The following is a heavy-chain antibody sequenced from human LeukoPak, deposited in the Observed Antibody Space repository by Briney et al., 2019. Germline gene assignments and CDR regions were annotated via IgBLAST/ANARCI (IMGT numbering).Heavy chain of an antibody. Sequence: GGSLRLSCAASGFTYSSYAMDWVRQAPGKGLEWVSSISSSSSYIYYADSVKGRFTISRDNAKNSLYLQMNSLRAEDTAVYYCAREYYYDSSGIGYWGQGTLVTVSS. D-gene: IGHD3-22*01. CDR3: AREYYYDSSGIGY. J-gene: IGHJ4*02. CDR2: ISSSSSYI. V-gene: IGHV3-21*01. CDR1: GFTYSSYA.